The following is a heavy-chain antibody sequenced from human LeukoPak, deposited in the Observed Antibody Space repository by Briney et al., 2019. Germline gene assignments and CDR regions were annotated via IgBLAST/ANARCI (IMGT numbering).Heavy chain of an antibody. CDR2: IYYSGST. CDR1: GGSISSYY. CDR3: AREVPGSPPNG. D-gene: IGHD2-2*01. V-gene: IGHV4-59*01. Sequence: PSETLSLTCTVSGGSISSYYWSWVRQPPEKGLEWIGYIYYSGSTNYSPSLKSRVTISVDTSKNQFSLKLSSVTAADTAVYYCAREVPGSPPNGWGQGTLVTVSS. J-gene: IGHJ4*02.